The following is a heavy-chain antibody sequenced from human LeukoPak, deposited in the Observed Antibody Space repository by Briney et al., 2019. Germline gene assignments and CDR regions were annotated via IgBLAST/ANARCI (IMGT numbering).Heavy chain of an antibody. D-gene: IGHD6-13*01. Sequence: GGSLRLSCAASGFTFDDYAMHWVRQAPGKGLEWVSGISWNSGSIGYADSVKGRFTISRDNAKNSLYLQMNSLRAEDMALYYCAKGGIAAAGTSYFDYWGQGTLVTVSS. CDR2: ISWNSGSI. CDR3: AKGGIAAAGTSYFDY. CDR1: GFTFDDYA. V-gene: IGHV3-9*03. J-gene: IGHJ4*02.